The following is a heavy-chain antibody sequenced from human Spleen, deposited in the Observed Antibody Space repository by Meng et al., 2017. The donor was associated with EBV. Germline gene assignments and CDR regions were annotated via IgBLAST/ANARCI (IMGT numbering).Heavy chain of an antibody. CDR3: ARGHGSGLYYRSFDF. CDR1: GGSISSSNW. Sequence: GHLQEWGPGLVKASGTLSSPCVVSGGSISSSNWWSWVRQPPGKGLEWIGEIYDSGNTNYNPSLKSRVTISVDKSKNQFSLKVGSVTAADTAVYYCARGHGSGLYYRSFDFWGQGTLVTVSS. D-gene: IGHD3-10*01. J-gene: IGHJ4*02. V-gene: IGHV4-4*02. CDR2: IYDSGNT.